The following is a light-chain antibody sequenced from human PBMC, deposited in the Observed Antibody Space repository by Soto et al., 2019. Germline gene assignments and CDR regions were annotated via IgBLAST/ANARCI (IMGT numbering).Light chain of an antibody. CDR2: GAS. J-gene: IGKJ1*01. CDR3: QQYNNWWT. V-gene: IGKV3-15*01. Sequence: EIVMTQSPATLSVSPGERATLSCRASQSVSSNLAWYQQKPDQAPRLLIYGASTRATGIPARFSGSGSGTEFTLTISSLQSEDFADYYCQQYNNWWTFGQGTKVEIK. CDR1: QSVSSN.